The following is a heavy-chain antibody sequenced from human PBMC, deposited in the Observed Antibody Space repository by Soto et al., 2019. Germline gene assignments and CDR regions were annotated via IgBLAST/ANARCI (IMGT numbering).Heavy chain of an antibody. CDR1: GYSFTTHG. CDR2: ISAYNGDT. J-gene: IGHJ6*02. V-gene: IGHV1-18*04. CDR3: ARDPPFSGILRGTPLMDV. Sequence: ASVKVSCKASGYSFTTHGISWVRRAPGHGIEWMGWISAYNGDTDYLQRFQGILTMTTDTSTSTAYMELRSLTSDDTAAYYCARDPPFSGILRGTPLMDVWGQGTTVTVSS. D-gene: IGHD4-17*01.